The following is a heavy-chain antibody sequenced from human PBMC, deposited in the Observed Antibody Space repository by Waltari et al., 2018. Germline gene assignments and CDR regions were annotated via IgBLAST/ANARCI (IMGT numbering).Heavy chain of an antibody. CDR1: GYTFTSYY. J-gene: IGHJ4*02. Sequence: QVQLVQSGAEVKKPGASVKVSCKASGYTFTSYYMHWVRQAPGQGLEWRGIINPSGGSTSYVQKFQGRVTMTSDTSTSTVYMELSSLRSEDTAVYYCARVAGGRARAYQDWGQGTLVTVSS. V-gene: IGHV1-46*03. CDR2: INPSGGST. CDR3: ARVAGGRARAYQD. D-gene: IGHD2-2*01.